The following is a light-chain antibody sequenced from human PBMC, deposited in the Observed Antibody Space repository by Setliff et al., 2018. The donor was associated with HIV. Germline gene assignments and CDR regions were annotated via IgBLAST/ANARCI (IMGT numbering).Light chain of an antibody. CDR2: EVI. Sequence: QSALTQPASVSGSPGQSITISCTGTSSDVGSYNFVSWYQQHPGKAPKLMIYEVIKRPSGVSNRFSGSKSGNTASLTISGLQVEDESDYYCCSYAHSSTYVFGTGTKVTVL. CDR3: CSYAHSSTYV. J-gene: IGLJ1*01. CDR1: SSDVGSYNF. V-gene: IGLV2-23*02.